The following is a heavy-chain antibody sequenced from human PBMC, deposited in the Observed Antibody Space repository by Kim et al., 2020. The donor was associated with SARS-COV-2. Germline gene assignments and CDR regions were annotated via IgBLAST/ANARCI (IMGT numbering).Heavy chain of an antibody. CDR2: MNPNSGNT. Sequence: ASVKVSFKASGYTFTSYDINWVRQATGQGLEWMGWMNPNSGNTSYAQKFQGRVTMTRNTSISTAYMELSSLRSEDTAVYYCASGYGSGSYYNAHYYYGMDVWGQGTTVTVSS. D-gene: IGHD3-10*01. J-gene: IGHJ6*01. CDR3: ASGYGSGSYYNAHYYYGMDV. CDR1: GYTFTSYD. V-gene: IGHV1-8*01.